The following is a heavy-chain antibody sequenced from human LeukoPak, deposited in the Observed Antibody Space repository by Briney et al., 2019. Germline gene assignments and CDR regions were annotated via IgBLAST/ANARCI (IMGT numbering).Heavy chain of an antibody. CDR1: GGSFSGYY. Sequence: PSETLSLTCAVYGGSFSGYYWSWIRQPPGKGLEWIGEINHSGSTNYNPSLKSRDTISVDTSKNQFSLKLSSVTAADTAVYYCARGRTVTTYFDYWGQGTLVTVSS. J-gene: IGHJ4*02. V-gene: IGHV4-34*01. CDR2: INHSGST. D-gene: IGHD4-17*01. CDR3: ARGRTVTTYFDY.